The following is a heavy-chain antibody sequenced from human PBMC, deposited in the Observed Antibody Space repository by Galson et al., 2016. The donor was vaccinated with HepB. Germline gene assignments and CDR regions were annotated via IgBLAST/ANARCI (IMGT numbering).Heavy chain of an antibody. D-gene: IGHD1-14*01. CDR3: AREINRYYGFDV. V-gene: IGHV4-59*12. J-gene: IGHJ6*02. CDR1: GGSIGTNY. CDR2: MYNSAIT. Sequence: SETLSLTCTVSGGSIGTNYWSWIRQPPGEGLEWIGYMYNSAITNYNPSLKSRVTISVDTSKNQVSLKLTSVTAAATAVDYCAREINRYYGFDVWGQGTTVTVSS.